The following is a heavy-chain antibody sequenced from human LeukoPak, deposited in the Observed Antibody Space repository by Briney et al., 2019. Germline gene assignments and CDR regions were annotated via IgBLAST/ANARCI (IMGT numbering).Heavy chain of an antibody. V-gene: IGHV3-66*01. D-gene: IGHD2-21*02. CDR2: IYSGGST. J-gene: IGHJ2*01. CDR1: GFTVSSNY. Sequence: PGRCLRLSCAASGFTVSSNYMSWVRLAPGKGLEWVSVIYSGGSTYYADSVKGRFTISRDNSKNTLYLQMNSLRAEDTAVYYCEKVAVVSGYWYFDLWGRGTLVTVSS. CDR3: EKVAVVSGYWYFDL.